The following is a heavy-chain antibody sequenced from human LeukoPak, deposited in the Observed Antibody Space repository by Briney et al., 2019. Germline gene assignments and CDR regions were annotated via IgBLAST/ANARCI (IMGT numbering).Heavy chain of an antibody. J-gene: IGHJ4*02. D-gene: IGHD5-12*01. V-gene: IGHV3-48*03. Sequence: GGSLRLSCAASGFSFSSYEMNWVRQAPGKGLEWISYVSSTGSAIFYADSVKGRFTISRDNAKNSLYLQMNSLRAEDTAFYYCATKGGFADWGQGTLVTVSS. CDR2: VSSTGSAI. CDR3: ATKGGFAD. CDR1: GFSFSSYE.